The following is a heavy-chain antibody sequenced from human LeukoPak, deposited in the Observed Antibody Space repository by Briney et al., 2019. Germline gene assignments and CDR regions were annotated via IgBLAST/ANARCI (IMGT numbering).Heavy chain of an antibody. D-gene: IGHD3-16*02. CDR2: IYWDDDK. V-gene: IGHV2-5*02. CDR3: VHKYYDYVWGSYRTDY. CDR1: GFSLSTSGVG. Sequence: SGPTLVNPTQTLTLTCTFSGFSLSTSGVGVGWIRQPPGKALEWLALIYWDDDKRYSPSRKSRLTITKDTSKNQVVLTMTNMDPVDTATYYCVHKYYDYVWGSYRTDYWGQGTLVTVSS. J-gene: IGHJ4*02.